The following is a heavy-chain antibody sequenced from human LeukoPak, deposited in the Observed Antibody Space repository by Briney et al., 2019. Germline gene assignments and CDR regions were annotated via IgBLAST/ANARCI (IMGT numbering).Heavy chain of an antibody. Sequence: GGSLRLSCAASGFTFSSYAMHWVRQAPGKGLEWVAVISYDGSNKYYADSVKGRFTISRDNSKNTLYLQMNSLRAEDTAVYYCAREDIVVVPAAMPKTDYYYYGMDVWGQGTTVTVSS. CDR1: GFTFSSYA. CDR2: ISYDGSNK. J-gene: IGHJ6*02. CDR3: AREDIVVVPAAMPKTDYYYYGMDV. D-gene: IGHD2-2*01. V-gene: IGHV3-30*04.